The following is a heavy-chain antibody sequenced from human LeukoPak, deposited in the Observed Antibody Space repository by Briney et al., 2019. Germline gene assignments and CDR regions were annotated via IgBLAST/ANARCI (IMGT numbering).Heavy chain of an antibody. V-gene: IGHV4-30-2*01. D-gene: IGHD6-6*01. J-gene: IGHJ5*02. CDR2: IYHSGST. Sequence: PSETLSLTCAVSGVSISSGGYSWRWIRQPPGKGLEWIGYIYHSGSTYYNPSLKSRVTISVDTSKNQLSLKLSSVTAADTAVYYCARGNQQLDRRGWFDPWGQGTLVTVSS. CDR3: ARGNQQLDRRGWFDP. CDR1: GVSISSGGYS.